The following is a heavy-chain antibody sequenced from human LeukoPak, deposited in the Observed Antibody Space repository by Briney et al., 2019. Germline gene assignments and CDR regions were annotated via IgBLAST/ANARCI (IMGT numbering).Heavy chain of an antibody. CDR3: ARVEGYIYGSNYYYYYMDV. V-gene: IGHV1-69*06. J-gene: IGHJ6*03. CDR2: IIPIFGTA. D-gene: IGHD5-18*01. CDR1: GGTFSSYA. Sequence: GASVKVSCKASGGTFSSYAISWVRQAPGQGLEWMGGIIPIFGTANYAQKFQGRVTITADKSTSTAYMELSSLRSEDTAVYYCARVEGYIYGSNYYYYYMDVWGKGTTVTVSS.